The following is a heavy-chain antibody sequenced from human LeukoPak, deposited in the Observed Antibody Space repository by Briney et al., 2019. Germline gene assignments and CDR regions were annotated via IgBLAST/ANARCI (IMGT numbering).Heavy chain of an antibody. J-gene: IGHJ4*02. CDR2: MNPNSGDT. CDR1: ENTFVSYD. D-gene: IGHD6-13*01. CDR3: ARGPFFEIAAAGFDS. Sequence: GASVKVSCKASENTFVSYDINWVRQATGQGLEWMGWMNPNSGDTGYAQKFQGRVTMTWNTSISTAYMKLSSLRSEDTAVYYCARGPFFEIAAAGFDSWGQGTPVTVSS. V-gene: IGHV1-8*01.